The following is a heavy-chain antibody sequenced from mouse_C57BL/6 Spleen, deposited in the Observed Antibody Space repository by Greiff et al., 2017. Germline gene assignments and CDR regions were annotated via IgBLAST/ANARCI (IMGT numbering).Heavy chain of an antibody. CDR3: TRGVGTWFAY. CDR2: IDPEDGDT. J-gene: IGHJ3*01. Sequence: EVQLQQSGAELVRPGASVKLSCTASGFHIKDYYMHWVKQRPEQGLEWIGRIDPEDGDTEYAPKFQGKATMTADPASNTAYLQLSSLTSEDTAVYYCTRGVGTWFAYWGQGTLVTVSA. V-gene: IGHV14-1*01. CDR1: GFHIKDYY. D-gene: IGHD3-1*01.